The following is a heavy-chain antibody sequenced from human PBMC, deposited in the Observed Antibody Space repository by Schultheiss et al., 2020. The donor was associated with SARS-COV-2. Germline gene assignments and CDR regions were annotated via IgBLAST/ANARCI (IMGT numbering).Heavy chain of an antibody. V-gene: IGHV1-2*02. J-gene: IGHJ6*02. CDR2: LNPNSSAT. Sequence: ASVKVSCKASGYTLSDYYIHWVRQAPGQGLEWMGWLNPNSSATNHAQQFQGRVTMTRDTSLNTAYMELSSLRSDDTAVFYCARGELRVGDVWGQGTTVTVSS. CDR3: ARGELRVGDV. D-gene: IGHD3-10*01. CDR1: GYTLSDYY.